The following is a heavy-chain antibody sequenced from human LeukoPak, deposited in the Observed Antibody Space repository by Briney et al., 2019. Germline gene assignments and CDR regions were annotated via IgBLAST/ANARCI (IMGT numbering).Heavy chain of an antibody. CDR2: INQDGSEK. CDR1: GFTFSNYW. J-gene: IGHJ4*02. Sequence: GGSLRLSCAASGFTFSNYWMSWVRQAPGKGLEWVAHINQDGSEKYYVDSVKGRFTISRDNSKNTLYLQMNSLRAEDTAVYYCASDSESGWENWGQGTLVTVSS. D-gene: IGHD6-19*01. V-gene: IGHV3-7*04. CDR3: ASDSESGWEN.